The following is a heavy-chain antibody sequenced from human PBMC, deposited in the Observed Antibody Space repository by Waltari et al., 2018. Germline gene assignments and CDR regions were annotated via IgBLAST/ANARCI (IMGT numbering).Heavy chain of an antibody. V-gene: IGHV4-38-2*02. CDR3: AREASVGGSYDDPPVDY. Sequence: QVQLQESGPGLVKPSETLSLTCTVSGYSISSGYYWGWIRQPPGKGLEWIGSSYASGSTDDNPALKSRVTISVDTSKNQVALTRSSVNAADKAGYSCAREASVGGSYDDPPVDYGGQGTLVTVSS. CDR2: SYASGST. J-gene: IGHJ4*02. D-gene: IGHD1-26*01. CDR1: GYSISSGYY.